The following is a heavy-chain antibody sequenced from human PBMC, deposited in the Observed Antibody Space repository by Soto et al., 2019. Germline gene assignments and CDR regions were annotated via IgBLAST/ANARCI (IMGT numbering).Heavy chain of an antibody. D-gene: IGHD3-16*01. CDR2: INGEGTST. Sequence: VESGGNLVQPGGSLTLSCEASGFTFNSYWIHWVRQAPGKGLEWVSRINGEGTSTSYADSVKGRFSISRDNSKNTTYLQMRSLGGDDTAVYYCARVWSYYFDDWGQGALVTVSS. CDR1: GFTFNSYW. J-gene: IGHJ4*02. CDR3: ARVWSYYFDD. V-gene: IGHV3-74*01.